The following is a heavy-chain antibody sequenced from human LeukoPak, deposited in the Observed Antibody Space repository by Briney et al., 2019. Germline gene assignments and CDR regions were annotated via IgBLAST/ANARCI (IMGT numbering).Heavy chain of an antibody. Sequence: GGSLRLSCAASGFTFDDYGMSWVRQAPGKGLEWVSIIYSGGSTFYADSVKGRFTISRDDSKNTLYLQMNSLRAEDTAVYYCARGGSYLSAFDIWGQGTMVTVSS. CDR3: ARGGSYLSAFDI. V-gene: IGHV3-53*01. J-gene: IGHJ3*02. CDR2: IYSGGST. D-gene: IGHD1-26*01. CDR1: GFTFDDYG.